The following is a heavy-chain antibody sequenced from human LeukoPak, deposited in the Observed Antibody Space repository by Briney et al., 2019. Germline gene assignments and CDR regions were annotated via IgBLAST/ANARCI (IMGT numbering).Heavy chain of an antibody. Sequence: GESLNISCKASGYSCTSCCIGWVRQMPGKGLEWMGIIHPGDSDTRYSPSFQGQVTISADKSISTAYLQWSSLKASDTAMYYCARGRGYSYVYAPAFYSWGHRNPVTVSS. V-gene: IGHV5-51*01. J-gene: IGHJ4*03. D-gene: IGHD5-18*01. CDR1: GYSCTSCC. CDR2: IHPGDSDT. CDR3: ARGRGYSYVYAPAFYS.